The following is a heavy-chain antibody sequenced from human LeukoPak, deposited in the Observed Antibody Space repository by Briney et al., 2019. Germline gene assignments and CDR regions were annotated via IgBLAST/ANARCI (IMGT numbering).Heavy chain of an antibody. CDR3: ARVPGGSHFYFDY. Sequence: SETLSLTCTVSGGSISSSSYYWGWIRQPPGKGLEWIGSIYYSGSTYYNPSLKSRVTISVDTSKNQFSLKLSSVTAADTAVYYCARVPGGSHFYFDYWGQGTLVTVSS. J-gene: IGHJ4*02. CDR1: GGSISSSSYY. V-gene: IGHV4-39*07. D-gene: IGHD1-26*01. CDR2: IYYSGST.